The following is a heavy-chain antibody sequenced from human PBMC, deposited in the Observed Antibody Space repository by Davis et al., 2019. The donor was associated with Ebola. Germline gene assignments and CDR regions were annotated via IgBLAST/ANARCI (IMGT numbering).Heavy chain of an antibody. J-gene: IGHJ5*02. V-gene: IGHV1-3*01. CDR3: ARRYSGSYQNYFDP. CDR1: GDTFSTYA. D-gene: IGHD1-26*01. CDR2: INPGNGNT. Sequence: ASVKVSCKASGDTFSTYAIYWVRQAPGQKLEWMGWINPGNGNTKYSQKFQGRLTITRDTSAITAYMELSSLRFEDTAVYYCARRYSGSYQNYFDPWGQGTLVTVSS.